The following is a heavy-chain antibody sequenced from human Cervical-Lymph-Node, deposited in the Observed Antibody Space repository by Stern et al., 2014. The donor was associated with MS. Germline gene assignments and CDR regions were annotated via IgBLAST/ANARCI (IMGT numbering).Heavy chain of an antibody. CDR3: AREGYYDSSGYSVYYFDY. V-gene: IGHV1-69*01. Sequence: VQLLESGAEVKKPGSSVKVSCKASGGTFSSYAISWVRQAPGQGLEWMGGIIPIFGTANYAQKFQGRVTITADESTSTAYMELSSLRSEDTAVYYCAREGYYDSSGYSVYYFDYWGQGTLVTVSS. CDR1: GGTFSSYA. D-gene: IGHD3-22*01. J-gene: IGHJ4*02. CDR2: IIPIFGTA.